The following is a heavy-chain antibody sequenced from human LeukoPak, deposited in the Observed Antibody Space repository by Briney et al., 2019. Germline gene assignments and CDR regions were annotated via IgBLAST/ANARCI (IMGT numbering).Heavy chain of an antibody. CDR1: GFTFGNYG. V-gene: IGHV3-23*01. CDR3: AKGGSPVFYGSGRFDY. J-gene: IGHJ4*02. CDR2: ITGSGTNT. Sequence: GGSLRLSCAASGFTFGNYGMSWVRQAPGRGLEWVSTITGSGTNTDYADSVKGRFTISRDNSKNTLYLQMNSLRGDDTAVYYCAKGGSPVFYGSGRFDYWGQGTLVTVSS. D-gene: IGHD3-10*01.